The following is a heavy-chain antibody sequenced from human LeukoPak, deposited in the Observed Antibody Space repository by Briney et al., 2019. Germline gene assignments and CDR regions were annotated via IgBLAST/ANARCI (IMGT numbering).Heavy chain of an antibody. CDR3: ARGPFYCGGDCYSFYY. J-gene: IGHJ4*02. D-gene: IGHD2-21*02. CDR2: ISYDGSNK. CDR1: GFTLSAYA. V-gene: IGHV3-30*03. Sequence: GRSLRLSCAASGFTLSAYAMHWVRQAPDKGLEWVALISYDGSNKYYADFVKGRFTISRDSSKNTLYLQVNSLRAEDTAVYYCARGPFYCGGDCYSFYYWGQGTLVTVSS.